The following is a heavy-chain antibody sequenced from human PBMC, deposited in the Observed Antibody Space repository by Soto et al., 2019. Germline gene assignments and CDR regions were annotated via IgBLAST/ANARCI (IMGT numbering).Heavy chain of an antibody. V-gene: IGHV1-18*01. J-gene: IGHJ6*02. CDR3: ARDDLYGDYNLGYGMDV. CDR2: ISAYNGNT. CDR1: GYTFTSYG. Sequence: QVQLVQSGAEVKKPGASVKVSCKASGYTFTSYGISWVRQAPGQGLEWMGWISAYNGNTNYAQKLQCRVNMTTDTSTSTAYMELRSLRSDDTAVYYCARDDLYGDYNLGYGMDVWGQGTTVTVSS. D-gene: IGHD4-17*01.